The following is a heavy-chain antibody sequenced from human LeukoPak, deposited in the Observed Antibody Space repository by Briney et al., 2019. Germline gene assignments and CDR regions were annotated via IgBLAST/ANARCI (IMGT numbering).Heavy chain of an antibody. CDR1: GGSFSGNY. V-gene: IGHV4-34*01. Sequence: SETLSLTCAVYGGSFSGNYWGWVRQPPGKGLEWLGEINHSGTTYYNPCLKSRVTMSVDTSKKQFSLKLSSLSAADTAVYYCAKIGFGSSWAEFDNWGQGTLVTVSS. CDR3: AKIGFGSSWAEFDN. D-gene: IGHD6-13*01. J-gene: IGHJ4*02. CDR2: INHSGTT.